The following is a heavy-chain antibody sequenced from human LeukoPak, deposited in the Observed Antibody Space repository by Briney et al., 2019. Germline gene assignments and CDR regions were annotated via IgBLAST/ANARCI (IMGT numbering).Heavy chain of an antibody. Sequence: GGSLRLSCAASGFTFTTYAINWVRLAPGKGLEWVSVIYSGGSTYYADSVKGRFTISRDNSKNTLYLQMNSLRAEDTAVYYYARARNYFDYWGQGTLVTVSS. V-gene: IGHV3-53*01. CDR3: ARARNYFDY. J-gene: IGHJ4*02. CDR2: IYSGGST. CDR1: GFTFTTYA.